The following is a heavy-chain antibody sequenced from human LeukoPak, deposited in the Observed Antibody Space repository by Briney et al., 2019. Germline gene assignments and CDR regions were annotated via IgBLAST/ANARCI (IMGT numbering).Heavy chain of an antibody. Sequence: SETLSLTCTVSGGSLSSYYWSWIRQPPGKGLEWIGYIFYSGSTNYNPSLKSRVTISVDTSKNHFSLKLSSVTAADTAVYYCASYQRLWDAFDIWGQGTMVTVSS. J-gene: IGHJ3*02. V-gene: IGHV4-59*01. D-gene: IGHD5-18*01. CDR3: ASYQRLWDAFDI. CDR2: IFYSGST. CDR1: GGSLSSYY.